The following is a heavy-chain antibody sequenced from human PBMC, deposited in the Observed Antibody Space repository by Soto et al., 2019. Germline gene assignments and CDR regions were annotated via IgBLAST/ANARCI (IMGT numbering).Heavy chain of an antibody. CDR2: ITPTLNIA. D-gene: IGHD1-26*01. CDR1: GGTFSSYT. V-gene: IGHV1-69*01. Sequence: QLQLVQSGAEVREPGSSVKVSCKASGGTFSSYTVIWVRQAPGQGLEWMGGITPTLNIAKYEEKLQGRVPITADESRSTVNMHLSSLRSEDTAGYSCARGYYSGSNPSSFDYWGQGALVAVSS. CDR3: ARGYYSGSNPSSFDY. J-gene: IGHJ4*02.